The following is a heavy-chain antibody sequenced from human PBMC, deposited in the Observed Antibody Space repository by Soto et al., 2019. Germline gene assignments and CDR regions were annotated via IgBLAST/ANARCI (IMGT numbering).Heavy chain of an antibody. CDR3: VKSPSPAWYAAPFDY. Sequence: PGGSLRLSCSASGFTFSSYAMHWVRQAPGKGLEYVSAISSNGGSTYCADSVKGRFTISRDNSKNTLYLQMSSLRAEDTAVYYCVKSPSPAWYAAPFDYWGQGTLVTVSS. V-gene: IGHV3-64D*06. D-gene: IGHD6-13*01. CDR1: GFTFSSYA. CDR2: ISSNGGST. J-gene: IGHJ4*02.